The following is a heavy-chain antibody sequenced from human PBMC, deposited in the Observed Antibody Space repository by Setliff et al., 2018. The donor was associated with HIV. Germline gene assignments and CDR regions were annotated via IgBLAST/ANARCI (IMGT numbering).Heavy chain of an antibody. CDR3: ARHRDPPGSSWIFYYYYMDL. V-gene: IGHV4-39*01. J-gene: IGHJ6*03. D-gene: IGHD6-13*01. Sequence: PSETLSLTCTVSDDSIDSSSYYWGWIRQPPGKGLEWIGSIYNSGGTYYNPSLHGRVTISVDTSKNKFSLRLKSVTAADTAVYYCARHRDPPGSSWIFYYYYMDLWGGGTTVTVSS. CDR2: IYNSGGT. CDR1: DDSIDSSSYY.